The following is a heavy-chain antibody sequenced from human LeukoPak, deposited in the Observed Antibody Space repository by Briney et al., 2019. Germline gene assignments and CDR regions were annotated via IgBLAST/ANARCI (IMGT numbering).Heavy chain of an antibody. D-gene: IGHD5-18*01. V-gene: IGHV3-43D*03. CDR1: GFTFDDYV. J-gene: IGHJ4*02. CDR2: ISWDGGST. Sequence: PGGSLRLSCAASGFTFDDYVMHWVRQAPGKGLEWVSLISWDGGSTYYAASVKGRFTISRDNSKNSLYLQMNSLRAEDTALYYCAKDIAPGPAMVTGNWGQGTLVTVSS. CDR3: AKDIAPGPAMVTGN.